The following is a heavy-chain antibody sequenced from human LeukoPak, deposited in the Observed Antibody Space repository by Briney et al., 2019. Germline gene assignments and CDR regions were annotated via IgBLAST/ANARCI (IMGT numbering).Heavy chain of an antibody. Sequence: GGSLRLSCAASEFIFNRSWMNWVRQAPGKGLEWVANMDPSGSQKRYVDSVKGRFTISKDNPGTSLYLDMFGLRAEETAIYYCAIWTSGNYWGQGTLVTVSS. CDR3: AIWTSGNY. V-gene: IGHV3-7*01. CDR2: MDPSGSQK. CDR1: EFIFNRSW. J-gene: IGHJ4*02. D-gene: IGHD1-1*01.